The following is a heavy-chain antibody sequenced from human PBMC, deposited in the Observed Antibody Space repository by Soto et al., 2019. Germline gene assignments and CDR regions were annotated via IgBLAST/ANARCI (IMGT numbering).Heavy chain of an antibody. J-gene: IGHJ4*02. V-gene: IGHV3-48*01. D-gene: IGHD3-10*01. CDR2: ISSSSSTI. CDR3: ARDSREVWFGELPDY. Sequence: EVQLVESGGGLVQPGGSLRLSCAASGFTFSSYSMNWVRQAPGKGLEWVSYISSSSSTIYYADSVKGRFTISRDNAKNSLYLQMNSLRAEDTAVYYCARDSREVWFGELPDYWGQGTLVTVSS. CDR1: GFTFSSYS.